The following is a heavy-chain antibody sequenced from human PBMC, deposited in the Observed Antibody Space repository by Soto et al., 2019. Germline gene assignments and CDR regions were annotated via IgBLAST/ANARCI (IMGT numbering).Heavy chain of an antibody. D-gene: IGHD6-19*01. J-gene: IGHJ6*02. CDR3: AREKGKAVTGTYYYYGMDV. Sequence: QVQLVQSGAEVKRPGASLKVPCKASGYTFTSYGINWVRQAPGQGLEWMGWISPYTGNTNYAQEFQGRVTMTADTSTSTAYMELRRLRSDDTAVYYCAREKGKAVTGTYYYYGMDVWGQGTTVTVSS. CDR2: ISPYTGNT. V-gene: IGHV1-18*04. CDR1: GYTFTSYG.